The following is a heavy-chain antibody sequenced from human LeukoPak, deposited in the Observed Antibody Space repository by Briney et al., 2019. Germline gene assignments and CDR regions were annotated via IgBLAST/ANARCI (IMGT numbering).Heavy chain of an antibody. CDR2: ISSSSSTI. V-gene: IGHV3-48*04. CDR3: ARGGLGDNQYYYDSSHDAFDI. CDR1: GFTFRSYT. Sequence: GGSLRLSCAASGFTFRSYTMNWVRQAPGKGLEWVSYISSSSSTIYYADSVKGRFTISRDNAKNSLYLQMNSLRAEDTAVYYCARGGLGDNQYYYDSSHDAFDIWGQGTMVTVSS. D-gene: IGHD3-22*01. J-gene: IGHJ3*02.